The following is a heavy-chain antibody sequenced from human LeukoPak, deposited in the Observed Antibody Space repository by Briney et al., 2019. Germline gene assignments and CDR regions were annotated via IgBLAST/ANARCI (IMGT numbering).Heavy chain of an antibody. Sequence: GGSLRLSCAASGFTFSSYAMHWVRQAPGKGLEWVAVISYDGSNKYYADSVKGRFTISRDNSKNTLYLQMNSLRAEDTAVYYXAXXXXXGXXDYWGXGTLVT. J-gene: IGHJ4*01. V-gene: IGHV3-30-3*01. CDR3: AXXXXXGXXDY. CDR2: ISYDGSNK. CDR1: GFTFSSYA.